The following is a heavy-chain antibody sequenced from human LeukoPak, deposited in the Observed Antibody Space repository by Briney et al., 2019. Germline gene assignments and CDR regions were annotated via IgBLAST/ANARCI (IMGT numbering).Heavy chain of an antibody. V-gene: IGHV1-46*01. J-gene: IGHJ4*02. Sequence: ASVKVSCTASGYTFTSYYMHRVRQAPGQGLEWMGIINPSGGSTSYAQKFQGRVTMTRDTSTSTVYMELSSLSSEDTAVYYCAKGELRFKEFDYWGQGTLVTVSS. CDR1: GYTFTSYY. CDR2: INPSGGST. D-gene: IGHD3-3*01. CDR3: AKGELRFKEFDY.